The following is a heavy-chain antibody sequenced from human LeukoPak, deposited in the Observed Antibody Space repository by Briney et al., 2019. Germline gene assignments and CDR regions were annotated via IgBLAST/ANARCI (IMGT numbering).Heavy chain of an antibody. CDR3: ARTKGRAVGQTAFQY. Sequence: SETLSLTCTVSGGSISGYYWSWIRQPAGKGLEWIGRIYTSGSTNYNPSLKSRVTMSVDTSKNQFSLKLSSVTAADTAVYYCARTKGRAVGQTAFQYWGQGTLVTVSA. CDR1: GGSISGYY. CDR2: IYTSGST. J-gene: IGHJ4*02. V-gene: IGHV4-4*07. D-gene: IGHD1-26*01.